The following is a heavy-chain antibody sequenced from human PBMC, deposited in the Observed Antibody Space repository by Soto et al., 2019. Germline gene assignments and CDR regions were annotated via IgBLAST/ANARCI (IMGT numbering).Heavy chain of an antibody. CDR1: GFTFSSYA. D-gene: IGHD6-6*01. V-gene: IGHV3-23*01. CDR3: AKGYSSSSLAFDI. CDR2: ISGSGGST. Sequence: QPVGSLRLSCAASGFTFSSYAMSWVRQAPGKGLEWVSAISGSGGSTYYADSVKGRFTISRDNSKNTLYLQMNSLRAEDTAVYYCAKGYSSSSLAFDIWGQGTMVTVSS. J-gene: IGHJ3*02.